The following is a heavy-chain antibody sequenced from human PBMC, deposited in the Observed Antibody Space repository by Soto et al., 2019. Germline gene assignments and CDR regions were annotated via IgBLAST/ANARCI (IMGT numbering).Heavy chain of an antibody. J-gene: IGHJ3*02. CDR2: ISSSSSYI. D-gene: IGHD5-12*01. CDR3: ARAGNQVATKNAFDI. CDR1: EVTCSSYI. Sequence: GGPLSLSCAAAEVTCSSYIMNLVRQAPGKGLEWVSSISSSSSYIYYADSVKGRFTISRDNAKNSLYLQMNSLRAEDTAVYYCARAGNQVATKNAFDIWGQGTMVTVSS. V-gene: IGHV3-21*01.